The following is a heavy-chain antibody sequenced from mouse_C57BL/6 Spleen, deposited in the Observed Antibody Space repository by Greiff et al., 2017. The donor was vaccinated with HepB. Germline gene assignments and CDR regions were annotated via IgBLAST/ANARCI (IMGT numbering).Heavy chain of an antibody. CDR1: GYAFSSSW. CDR2: IYPGDGDT. Sequence: QVQLQQSGPELVKPEASVKISCKASGYAFSSSWMNWVKQRPGKGLEWIGRIYPGDGDTNYNGKFKGKATLTADKSSSTAYMQLSSLTSEDSAVYFCARGDSSGPYYFDYWGQGTTLTVSS. D-gene: IGHD3-2*02. V-gene: IGHV1-82*01. J-gene: IGHJ2*01. CDR3: ARGDSSGPYYFDY.